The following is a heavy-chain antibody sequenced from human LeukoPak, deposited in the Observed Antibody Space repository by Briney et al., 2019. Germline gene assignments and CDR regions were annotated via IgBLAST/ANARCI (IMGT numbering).Heavy chain of an antibody. Sequence: SGTLSLTCAVSGGSISSSNWWSWVRQPPGKGLEWIGGIYHSGSTYYNPSLKSRVTISVDTSKNQYSLKLSSVTAADTAVYYCARGDPYYIDYWGQGTLVTVSS. CDR1: GGSISSSNW. V-gene: IGHV4-4*02. D-gene: IGHD2-21*01. CDR2: IYHSGST. J-gene: IGHJ4*02. CDR3: ARGDPYYIDY.